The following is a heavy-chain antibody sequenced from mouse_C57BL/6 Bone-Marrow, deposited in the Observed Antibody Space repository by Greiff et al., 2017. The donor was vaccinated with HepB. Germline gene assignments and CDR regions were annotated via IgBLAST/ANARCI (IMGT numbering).Heavy chain of an antibody. V-gene: IGHV14-4*01. Sequence: VQLKESGAELVRPGASVKLSCTASGFNIKDDYMHWVKQRPEQGLEWIGWIDPENGDTEYASKFQGHATITADPSSNTAYLQLSSLTSEDTAVYYCTTMMVTRKVGYFDYWGQGTTLTVSS. J-gene: IGHJ2*01. D-gene: IGHD2-3*01. CDR1: GFNIKDDY. CDR3: TTMMVTRKVGYFDY. CDR2: IDPENGDT.